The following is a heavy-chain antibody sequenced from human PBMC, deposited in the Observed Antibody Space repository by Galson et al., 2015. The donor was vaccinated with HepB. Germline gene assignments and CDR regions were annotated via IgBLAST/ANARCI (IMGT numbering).Heavy chain of an antibody. Sequence: SLRLSCEASGFTFSSHSMNWVRQAPGKGLEWLSYISGSSVSIYYADSVKGRFTISRDNDQNPLYLQMDSLRVEDTAVYYCARVYCTGGICYGTGFDYWGQGILVTVSS. J-gene: IGHJ4*02. CDR1: GFTFSSHS. D-gene: IGHD2-8*02. V-gene: IGHV3-48*01. CDR3: ARVYCTGGICYGTGFDY. CDR2: ISGSSVSI.